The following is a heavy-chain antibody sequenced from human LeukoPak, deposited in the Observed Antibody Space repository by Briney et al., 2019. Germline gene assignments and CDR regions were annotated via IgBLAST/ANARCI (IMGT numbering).Heavy chain of an antibody. CDR2: IYYSGST. CDR1: GGSISSGGYY. V-gene: IGHV4-31*03. D-gene: IGHD3-10*01. CDR3: ARQDYYGSGFGY. J-gene: IGHJ4*02. Sequence: PSETLSLTCTVSGGSISSGGYYWSWIRQHPGKGLEWIGYIYYSGSTYYNPSLKSRVTISVDTSKNQFSLKLSSVTAADTAVYYCARQDYYGSGFGYWGQGTLVTVSS.